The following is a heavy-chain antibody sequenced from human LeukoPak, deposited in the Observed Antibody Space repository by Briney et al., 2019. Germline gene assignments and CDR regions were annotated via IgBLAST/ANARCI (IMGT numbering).Heavy chain of an antibody. CDR3: ARDLSTMIVVGWFDP. V-gene: IGHV4-39*07. CDR2: IYYSGST. CDR1: GGSISSSSYY. D-gene: IGHD3-22*01. J-gene: IGHJ5*02. Sequence: SETLSLTYTVSGGSISSSSYYWGWIRQPPGKGLEWIGSIYYSGSTYYNPSLKSRVTISVDTSKNQFSLKLSSVTAADTAVYYCARDLSTMIVVGWFDPWGQGTLVTVSS.